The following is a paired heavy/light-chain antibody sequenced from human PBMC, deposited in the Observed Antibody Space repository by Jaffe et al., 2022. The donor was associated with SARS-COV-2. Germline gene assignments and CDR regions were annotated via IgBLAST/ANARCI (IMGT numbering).Light chain of an antibody. CDR3: MQTTHWPLT. CDR2: KLS. J-gene: IGKJ5*01. CDR1: QSLVSSDGNTY. Sequence: DIVMTQSPLSLPVTLGQPASISCRSSQSLVSSDGNTYLSWFQQRPGQSPRRLIYKLSSRDSGVPDRFSGSGSGTDFTLKINRVEAEDVGVYYCMQTTHWPLTFGQGTRLEIK. V-gene: IGKV2-30*01.
Heavy chain of an antibody. D-gene: IGHD1-1*01. CDR2: ISSDGRTT. Sequence: EAQLVESGGDLVQPGGSLRLTCAASGFTLSSSWLHWVRQVPGMGLVWVALISSDGRTTSYADSVKGRFTISRDNSKNTLYLQMNSLRADDTAVYYCARNLGGTSHYWGQGTLVTVSS. CDR3: ARNLGGTSHY. CDR1: GFTLSSSW. J-gene: IGHJ4*02. V-gene: IGHV3-74*01.